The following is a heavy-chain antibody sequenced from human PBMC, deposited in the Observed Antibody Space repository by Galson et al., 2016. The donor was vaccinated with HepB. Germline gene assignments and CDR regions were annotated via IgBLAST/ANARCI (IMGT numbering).Heavy chain of an antibody. D-gene: IGHD4-11*01. CDR2: IRVYNGET. CDR3: VKDFDSVMTTLGRD. Sequence: SVKVSCKASGYIFTSFGISWVRQAPGQGLEWMGWIRVYNGETHYAEKVQGRLTMTTDTSTSTVYLELRSLRSDDTAVYYCVKDFDSVMTTLGRDWGQGTLVTVSS. CDR1: GYIFTSFG. V-gene: IGHV1-18*01. J-gene: IGHJ4*02.